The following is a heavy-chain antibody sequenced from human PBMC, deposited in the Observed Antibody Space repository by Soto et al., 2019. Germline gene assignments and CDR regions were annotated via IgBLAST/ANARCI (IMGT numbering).Heavy chain of an antibody. V-gene: IGHV3-9*01. Sequence: GGSLRLSCAAPGFTFDDYAMHWVRQAPGKGLEWVSGIAWNSGIVGYADSVEGRFTISRDNAKNSLYLQMNNLRAEDTALYYCAKDLYNNYGYYFDSWGQGTLVTVSS. D-gene: IGHD4-4*01. CDR3: AKDLYNNYGYYFDS. CDR1: GFTFDDYA. J-gene: IGHJ4*02. CDR2: IAWNSGIV.